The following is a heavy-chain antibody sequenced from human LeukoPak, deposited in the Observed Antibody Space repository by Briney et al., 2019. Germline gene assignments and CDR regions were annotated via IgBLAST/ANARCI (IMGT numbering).Heavy chain of an antibody. J-gene: IGHJ4*02. Sequence: GASVKVSCKASGYTFTGYYMHWVRQAPGQGLEWMGWINPNSGGTNYAQKFQGRVTMTRDTSISTAYMELSRLRSDDTAVYYCARDSSPTTLVPAAIQYYFGYWGQGTLVTVSS. CDR1: GYTFTGYY. D-gene: IGHD2-2*01. V-gene: IGHV1-2*02. CDR3: ARDSSPTTLVPAAIQYYFGY. CDR2: INPNSGGT.